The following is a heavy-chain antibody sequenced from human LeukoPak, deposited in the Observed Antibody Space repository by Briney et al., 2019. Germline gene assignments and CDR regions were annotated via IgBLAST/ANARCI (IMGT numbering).Heavy chain of an antibody. J-gene: IGHJ5*02. V-gene: IGHV4-30-2*01. CDR2: IYHSGST. Sequence: SQTLSLTCAVSGGSISSGGYSWSWIRQPPGEGLEWIGYIYHSGSTSYNPSLKSRVTISIDTSKNQFSLKLSSVTAADTAVYFFGRGVYYFGSGNLPNVLWWFDPWGQGTLVNVS. CDR3: GRGVYYFGSGNLPNVLWWFDP. CDR1: GGSISSGGYS. D-gene: IGHD3-10*01.